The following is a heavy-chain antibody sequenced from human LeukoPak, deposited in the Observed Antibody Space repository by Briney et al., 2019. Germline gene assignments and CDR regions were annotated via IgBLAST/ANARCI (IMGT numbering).Heavy chain of an antibody. CDR3: ARNGYSSSWYPNYYMDV. V-gene: IGHV1-2*02. D-gene: IGHD6-13*01. CDR2: INPNSGGT. Sequence: ASVTVSCKASGYTFTGYYMHWVRQAPGQGLEWMGWINPNSGGTNYAQKFQGRVTMTRDTSISTAYMELSRLRSDDTAVYYCARNGYSSSWYPNYYMDVWGKGTTVTVSS. CDR1: GYTFTGYY. J-gene: IGHJ6*03.